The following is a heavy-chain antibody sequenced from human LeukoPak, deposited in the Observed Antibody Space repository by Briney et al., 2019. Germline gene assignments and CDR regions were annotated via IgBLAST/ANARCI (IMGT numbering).Heavy chain of an antibody. D-gene: IGHD3-10*01. CDR3: ARVLDYYGSGTRDFDY. J-gene: IGHJ4*02. CDR1: GYSISSGYY. CDR2: IYHSGST. V-gene: IGHV4-38-2*02. Sequence: MASETLSLTCTVSGYSISSGYYWGWIRQPPGKGLEWIGSIYHSGSTYYNPSLKSRVTMSADTSKNQFSLKLNSVTAADTAVYYCARVLDYYGSGTRDFDYWGQGILVTVSS.